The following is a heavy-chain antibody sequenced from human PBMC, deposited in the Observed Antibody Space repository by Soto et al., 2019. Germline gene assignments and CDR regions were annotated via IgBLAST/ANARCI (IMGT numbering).Heavy chain of an antibody. Sequence: PSETLSLTCTVSGGSISSSSYYWGWIRQPPGKGLEWIGSIYYSGSTYYNPSLKSRVTISVDTSKNQFSLKLSSVTAADTAVYYCARSSSDTAMVMGPGPYYYYGMDVWGQGTTVTVSS. CDR2: IYYSGST. J-gene: IGHJ6*02. V-gene: IGHV4-39*07. CDR1: GGSISSSSYY. CDR3: ARSSSDTAMVMGPGPYYYYGMDV. D-gene: IGHD5-18*01.